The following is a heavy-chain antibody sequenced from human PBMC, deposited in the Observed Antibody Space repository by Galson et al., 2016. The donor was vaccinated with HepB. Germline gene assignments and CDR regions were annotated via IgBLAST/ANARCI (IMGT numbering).Heavy chain of an antibody. CDR3: ARDRSSGSGNFGY. V-gene: IGHV4-31*03. J-gene: IGHJ4*02. D-gene: IGHD3-10*01. CDR2: IHHSGST. Sequence: TLSLTCTVSGGSISSGGYYWRWIRQHPGKGLEWIGYIHHSGSTYYNPSLKSRVSISVDTSKNQFSLRLSSVTAADTAVYYCARDRSSGSGNFGYWGQGTLVTVSS. CDR1: GGSISSGGYY.